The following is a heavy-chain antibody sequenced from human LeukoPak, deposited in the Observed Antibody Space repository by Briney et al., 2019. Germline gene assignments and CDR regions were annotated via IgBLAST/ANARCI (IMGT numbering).Heavy chain of an antibody. CDR1: GYTFTSYD. CDR3: ARAPWSSSSWPYNWFDP. Sequence: ASVKVPCKASGYTFTSYDINWVRQATGQGLEWMGWMNPNSGNTGYAQKFQGRVTMTRNTSISTAYMELSSLRSEDTAVYYCARAPWSSSSWPYNWFDPWGQGTLVTVSS. J-gene: IGHJ5*02. CDR2: MNPNSGNT. V-gene: IGHV1-8*01. D-gene: IGHD6-13*01.